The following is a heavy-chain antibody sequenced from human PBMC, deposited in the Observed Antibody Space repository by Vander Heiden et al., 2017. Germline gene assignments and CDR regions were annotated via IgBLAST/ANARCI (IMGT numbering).Heavy chain of an antibody. CDR3: GSRLNCDYPFFDY. CDR2: IYSGGNT. D-gene: IGHD4-17*01. J-gene: IGHJ4*02. V-gene: IGHV3-53*01. Sequence: VQLVESGGGLIQPGGSLRLSCAASGFTVSRKYMSWVRQAPGKGLEWVSVIYSGGNTFYADALKGRFTISRDNSMNTLYLQMNRMRAEDTAVYYFGSRLNCDYPFFDYWWQGRLVTVYS. CDR1: GFTVSRKY.